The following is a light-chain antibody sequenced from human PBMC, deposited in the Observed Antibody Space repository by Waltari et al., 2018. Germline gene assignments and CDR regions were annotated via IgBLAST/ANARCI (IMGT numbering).Light chain of an antibody. CDR1: QSVSSSY. V-gene: IGKV3-20*01. Sequence: EIVLTQSPGTLSLSPEDRDTRSCRASQSVSSSYLAWYQQKPGQAPRLLIYGASSRAIGIPDRFSVSGSGTDFTLTISRLEPEDFAVYYCQQYGTSPPYTFGQGTKLEIK. J-gene: IGKJ2*01. CDR3: QQYGTSPPYT. CDR2: GAS.